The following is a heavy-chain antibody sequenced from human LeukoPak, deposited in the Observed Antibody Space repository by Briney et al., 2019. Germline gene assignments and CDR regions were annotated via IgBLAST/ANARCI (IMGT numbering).Heavy chain of an antibody. CDR1: GFTFNTYA. D-gene: IGHD3-9*01. Sequence: GGSLRLSCATSGFTFNTYAMNWVRQAPGKGLEWVSTINDAGRTTYHADSVKGRFTISRDNSKNTVYLQMNNLRAEDTALYYCTNQPILAGSIDSWGQGTLVTVSS. V-gene: IGHV3-23*01. CDR3: TNQPILAGSIDS. CDR2: INDAGRTT. J-gene: IGHJ4*02.